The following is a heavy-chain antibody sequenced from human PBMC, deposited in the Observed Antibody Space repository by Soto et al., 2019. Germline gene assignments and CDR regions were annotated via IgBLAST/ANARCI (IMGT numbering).Heavy chain of an antibody. CDR3: AKHEGYCSTTTCSNIDY. V-gene: IGHV5-51*01. CDR2: IYPGDSDS. Sequence: EESLKVSCKGSGLTFTSYWINWLRQMPGKGLQWMGIIYPGDSDSSYSPSFQCQVTISADKSINTAYLHWSSLKASDTAIYYCAKHEGYCSTTTCSNIDYWGQGTLVTVSS. J-gene: IGHJ4*02. CDR1: GLTFTSYW. D-gene: IGHD2-2*01.